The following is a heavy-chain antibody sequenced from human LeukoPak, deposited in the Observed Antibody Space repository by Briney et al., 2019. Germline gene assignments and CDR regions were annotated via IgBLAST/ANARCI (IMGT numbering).Heavy chain of an antibody. J-gene: IGHJ4*02. CDR2: ISGSGGTT. D-gene: IGHD1-26*01. Sequence: GGSLRLSCAASGFTFSSYAMSWVRQAPGKGLEWVSSISGISGSGGTTYYADSVKGRFTISRDNSKNTLYLQMNSLRAEDTAVYYCAEGRGSYYDTFDYWGQGTLVTVSS. CDR3: AEGRGSYYDTFDY. V-gene: IGHV3-23*01. CDR1: GFTFSSYA.